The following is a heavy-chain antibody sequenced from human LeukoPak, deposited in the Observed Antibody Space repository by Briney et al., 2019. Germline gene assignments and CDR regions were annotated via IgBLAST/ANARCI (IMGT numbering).Heavy chain of an antibody. V-gene: IGHV1-2*02. CDR2: INPNSGGT. Sequence: GASVKVSCKASGYTFTGYYMHWVRQAPGQGLEWMGWINPNSGGTNYAQKSQGRVTMTRDTSISTAYMELSRLRSDDTAVYYCARDVEGGDFWSGYWGPLVPAFDIWGQGTMVTVSS. D-gene: IGHD3-3*01. J-gene: IGHJ3*02. CDR3: ARDVEGGDFWSGYWGPLVPAFDI. CDR1: GYTFTGYY.